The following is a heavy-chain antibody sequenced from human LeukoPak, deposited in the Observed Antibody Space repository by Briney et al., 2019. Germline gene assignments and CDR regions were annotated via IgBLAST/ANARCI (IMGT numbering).Heavy chain of an antibody. CDR3: ARDSSSHDAFDI. V-gene: IGHV3-53*01. CDR1: GFTVSSNY. CDR2: IYSGGST. J-gene: IGHJ3*02. D-gene: IGHD6-13*01. Sequence: AGGSLRLSCAASGFTVSSNYMSWVRQAPGKGLEWVSVIYSGGSTYYADSVKGRFTISRDNAKNSLYLQMNSLRAEDTAVYYCARDSSSHDAFDIWGQGTMVTVSS.